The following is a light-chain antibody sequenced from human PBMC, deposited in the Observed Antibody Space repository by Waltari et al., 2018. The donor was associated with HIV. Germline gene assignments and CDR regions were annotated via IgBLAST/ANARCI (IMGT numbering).Light chain of an antibody. CDR1: RTVLSNSDNRNY. J-gene: IGKJ4*01. CDR2: WAS. Sequence: DIVMTQSPDSLAVSLGERATDNCRSSRTVLSNSDNRNYLAWYQQKTGHSPNVLIYWASTRQSGVPDRFSASGSGTNFSLTISSLQAADVAVYYCQQYYTVRPTFGGGTKVEIK. CDR3: QQYYTVRPT. V-gene: IGKV4-1*01.